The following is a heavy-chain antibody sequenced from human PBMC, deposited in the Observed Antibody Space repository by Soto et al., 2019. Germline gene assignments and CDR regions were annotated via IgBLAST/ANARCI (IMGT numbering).Heavy chain of an antibody. CDR3: ARRGEYSYGYDFDY. Sequence: SETLSLTCTVSGGSISSYYWSWIRQPPGKGLEWIGYIYYSGSTNYNPSLKSRVTISVDTSKNQFSLKLSSVTAADTAVYYCARRGEYSYGYDFDYWGQGTLVTVSS. D-gene: IGHD5-18*01. CDR1: GGSISSYY. V-gene: IGHV4-59*08. J-gene: IGHJ4*02. CDR2: IYYSGST.